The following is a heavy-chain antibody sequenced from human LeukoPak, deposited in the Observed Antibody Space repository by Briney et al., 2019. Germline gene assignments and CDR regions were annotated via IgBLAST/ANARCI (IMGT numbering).Heavy chain of an antibody. CDR3: AKGPGYGSYYFDL. CDR1: GFTFSSYA. Sequence: GGSLRLSCAASGFTFSSYAMSWVRQAPGKGLEWVSGVSGSGGFTYYADSVKGRFTISRDNSKNTLYLQMNSLRDEDTAVYYCAKGPGYGSYYFDLWGQGTLVTVSS. J-gene: IGHJ4*02. D-gene: IGHD3-10*01. CDR2: VSGSGGFT. V-gene: IGHV3-23*01.